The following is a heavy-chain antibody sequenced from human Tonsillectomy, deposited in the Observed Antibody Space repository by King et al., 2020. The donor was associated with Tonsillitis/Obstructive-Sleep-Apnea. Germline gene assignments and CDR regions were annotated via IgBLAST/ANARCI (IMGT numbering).Heavy chain of an antibody. J-gene: IGHJ4*02. CDR2: IYPGDSDT. D-gene: IGHD1/OR15-1a*01. Sequence: VQRVQTGAEVKKPGESLKISCKGSGYTFISNWIAWVRQMPGKGLEWMGIIYPGDSDTRYSPSFQGQVAISADKTINTAYLQWSSLKASVTGMYYCARGDLWNTPFDYWGEGTLVTVSS. CDR3: ARGDLWNTPFDY. CDR1: GYTFISNW. V-gene: IGHV5-51*01.